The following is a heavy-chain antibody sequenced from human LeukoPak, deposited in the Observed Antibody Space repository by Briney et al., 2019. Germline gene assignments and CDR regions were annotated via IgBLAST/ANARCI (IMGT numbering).Heavy chain of an antibody. Sequence: HPGGSLRLSCAASGFTFSTYWMSWVRQAPGKGLEWVAIIKQDGSEKYYVDSVKGRFTISRDNAKTSLYLQMNSLRAEDTAVYYCARADYDSSGYYYWSFSPVEVFDYWGQGTLVTVSS. J-gene: IGHJ4*02. V-gene: IGHV3-7*04. CDR1: GFTFSTYW. D-gene: IGHD3-22*01. CDR3: ARADYDSSGYYYWSFSPVEVFDY. CDR2: IKQDGSEK.